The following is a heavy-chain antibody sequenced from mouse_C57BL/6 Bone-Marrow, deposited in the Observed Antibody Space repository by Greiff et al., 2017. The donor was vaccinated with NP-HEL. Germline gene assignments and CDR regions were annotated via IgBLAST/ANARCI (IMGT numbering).Heavy chain of an antibody. CDR2: ISYDGSN. CDR1: GYSITSGYY. D-gene: IGHD2-5*01. Sequence: EVQLVESGPGLVKPSQSLSLTCSVTGYSITSGYYWNWIRQFPGNKLEWMGYISYDGSNNYNPSLKNRISITRDTSKNQVFLKLNSVTTEDTATYYCARENYSNYGFADWGQGTLVTVSA. J-gene: IGHJ3*01. V-gene: IGHV3-6*01. CDR3: ARENYSNYGFAD.